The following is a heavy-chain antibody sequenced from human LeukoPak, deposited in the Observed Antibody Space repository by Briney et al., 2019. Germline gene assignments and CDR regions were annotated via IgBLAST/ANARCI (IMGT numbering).Heavy chain of an antibody. Sequence: SETLSLTCTVSGGSISNYYWSWIRQPPGKGLEWIGYIYYSGSTNYNPSLKSRVTISVDTSKNQFSLKLSSVTAADTAVYYCASFRGYLDYWGQGTLVTVSS. D-gene: IGHD3-22*01. V-gene: IGHV4-59*01. CDR3: ASFRGYLDY. CDR2: IYYSGST. J-gene: IGHJ4*02. CDR1: GGSISNYY.